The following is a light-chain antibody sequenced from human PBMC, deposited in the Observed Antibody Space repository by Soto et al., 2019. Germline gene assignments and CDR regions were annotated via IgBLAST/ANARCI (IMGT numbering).Light chain of an antibody. CDR2: GAS. Sequence: EIVLAQTPATLSLSPGERAPLCCRGSQRISSSYLAWYQQKTGQAPRLLIQGASSRATGIPDRFSGSASGTDFTLTISRLEPEDCAVYDCQQFGSSPWTFGQGTKVDIK. V-gene: IGKV3-20*01. J-gene: IGKJ1*01. CDR3: QQFGSSPWT. CDR1: QRISSSY.